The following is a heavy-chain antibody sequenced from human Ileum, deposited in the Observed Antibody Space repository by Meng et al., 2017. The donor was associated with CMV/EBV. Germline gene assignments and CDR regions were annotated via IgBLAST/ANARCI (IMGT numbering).Heavy chain of an antibody. V-gene: IGHV3-21*01. D-gene: IGHD2-2*01. CDR3: ARGYCSTTTCMGGY. CDR1: GFTFSSFS. Sequence: GGSLRLSCAASGFTFSSFSMNWVRQAPGKGLEWVSSISSSSTHIYYAYSVRGRFTISRDNAKNSLYLQMNSLRAADTAVYYCARGYCSTTTCMGGYWGQGTLVTVSS. CDR2: ISSSSTHI. J-gene: IGHJ4*02.